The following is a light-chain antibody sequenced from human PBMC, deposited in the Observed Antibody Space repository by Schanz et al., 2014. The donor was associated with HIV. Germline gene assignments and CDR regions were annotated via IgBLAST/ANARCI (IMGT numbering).Light chain of an antibody. J-gene: IGKJ1*01. V-gene: IGKV1-12*01. CDR3: QQAKNFPRT. CDR1: QGIGYW. CDR2: TAS. Sequence: DIQMTQSPSSVSASVGDRVTITCRASQGIGYWLAWYRQKPGKAPELLIFTASSLASGVSSRFSGSGSGTDFTLTISSLRPEDSAIYYCQQAKNFPRTFGQGTKVEIK.